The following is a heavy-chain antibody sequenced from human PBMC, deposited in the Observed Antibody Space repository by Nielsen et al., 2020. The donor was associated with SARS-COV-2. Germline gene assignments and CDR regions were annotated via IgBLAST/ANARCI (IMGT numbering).Heavy chain of an antibody. Sequence: VSVKVSCKASGYTFTSYGISWVRQAPGQGLEWMGWISAYNGNTNYAQKLQGRVTMTTDTSTSTAYMELRSLRSDDTAVYYCATRARAVAGLDYYYYYGMDVWGQGTTVTVSS. CDR1: GYTFTSYG. V-gene: IGHV1-18*04. D-gene: IGHD6-19*01. J-gene: IGHJ6*02. CDR3: ATRARAVAGLDYYYYYGMDV. CDR2: ISAYNGNT.